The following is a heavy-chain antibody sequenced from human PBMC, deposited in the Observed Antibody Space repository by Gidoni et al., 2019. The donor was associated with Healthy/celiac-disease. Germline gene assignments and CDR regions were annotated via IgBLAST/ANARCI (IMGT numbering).Heavy chain of an antibody. CDR3: ARDLRRTTLYYYYGMDV. V-gene: IGHV3-48*01. D-gene: IGHD1-7*01. CDR2: ISSSSSTI. Sequence: EVQLVEPGGGLVRPGGSLSLSRAATGSTFSSYSMNWVRQAPGKGLEWVSYISSSSSTIYYADSVKGRFTISRDNAKNSLYLQMNSLRAEDTAVYYCARDLRRTTLYYYYGMDVWGKGTTVTVSS. CDR1: GSTFSSYS. J-gene: IGHJ6*04.